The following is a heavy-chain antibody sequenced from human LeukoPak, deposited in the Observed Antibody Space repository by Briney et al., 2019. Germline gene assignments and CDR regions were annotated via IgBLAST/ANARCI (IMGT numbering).Heavy chain of an antibody. J-gene: IGHJ6*02. Sequence: GGSLRLFCGGSGFIYNSYSMTWVRQAPGKGLEWVANIGSASSAIHYADSVKGRFTISRDNSKNTLYLQMNSLRAEDTAVYYCAKGLGGYYYYYGMDVWGQGTTVTVSS. CDR3: AKGLGGYYYYYGMDV. CDR1: GFIYNSYS. D-gene: IGHD3-10*01. CDR2: IGSASSAI. V-gene: IGHV3-48*01.